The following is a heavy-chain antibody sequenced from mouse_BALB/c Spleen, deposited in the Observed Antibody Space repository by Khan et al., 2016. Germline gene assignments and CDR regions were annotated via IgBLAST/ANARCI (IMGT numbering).Heavy chain of an antibody. V-gene: IGHV9-1*02. D-gene: IGHD1-2*01. J-gene: IGHJ4*01. Sequence: QIQLVQSGPELKKPGETVKISCKAPGYTFTNYGMNWVKQAPGKGLKWMGWINTYTGEPTYADDFKGRFAFSLETSASTAYLQINNLKNEDMATSFCARGDYGLAMDYWGQGTSVTVSS. CDR3: ARGDYGLAMDY. CDR2: INTYTGEP. CDR1: GYTFTNYG.